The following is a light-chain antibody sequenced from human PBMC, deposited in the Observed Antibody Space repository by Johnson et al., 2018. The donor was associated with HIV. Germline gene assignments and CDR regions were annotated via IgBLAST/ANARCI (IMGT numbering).Light chain of an antibody. Sequence: QYVLTQPPSVSATPGQKVTISCSGSSSNIENNYVSWYQQLPETAPKLLIYENNKRPSGIPDRFSGSKSGTSATLCVTGLQTGDEADYFCGTWDSSLSAYVFGTGTKVTVL. J-gene: IGLJ1*01. V-gene: IGLV1-51*02. CDR1: SSNIENNY. CDR3: GTWDSSLSAYV. CDR2: ENN.